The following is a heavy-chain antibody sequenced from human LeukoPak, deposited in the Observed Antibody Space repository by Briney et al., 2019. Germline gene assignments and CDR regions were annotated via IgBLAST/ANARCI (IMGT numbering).Heavy chain of an antibody. D-gene: IGHD6-6*01. CDR3: ARQYSSSSWFDP. Sequence: SETLSLTCTVSGGSISSYYWSWTRQPPGKGLEWIGYIYTSGSTNYNPSLKSRVTISVDTSKNQFSLKLSSVTAADTAVYYCARQYSSSSWFDPWGQGTLVTVSS. V-gene: IGHV4-4*09. J-gene: IGHJ5*02. CDR1: GGSISSYY. CDR2: IYTSGST.